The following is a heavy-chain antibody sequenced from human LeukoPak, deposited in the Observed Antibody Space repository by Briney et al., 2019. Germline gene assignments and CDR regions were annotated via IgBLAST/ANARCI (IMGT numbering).Heavy chain of an antibody. CDR1: GGTFSSYG. J-gene: IGHJ4*02. Sequence: SVKVSCKASGGTFSSYGINWVRQAPGQGLEWMGGIIPIFGTTDHAQKLQGRVTFTADASTSTAYMVLSNLRSEDTAVYYCARGLAVAGIYAYWGQGTLVTVSA. CDR2: IIPIFGTT. D-gene: IGHD6-19*01. CDR3: ARGLAVAGIYAY. V-gene: IGHV1-69*13.